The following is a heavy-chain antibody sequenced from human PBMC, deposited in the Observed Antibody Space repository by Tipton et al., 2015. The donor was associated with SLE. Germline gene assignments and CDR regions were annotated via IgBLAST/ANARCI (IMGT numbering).Heavy chain of an antibody. CDR3: ARSPVDYWNGYST. CDR2: ISGSDGST. CDR1: RFTFSTYG. Sequence: GSLRLSCAASRFTFSTYGMRWVRQSPEKGLEWVSSISGSDGSTYYADSVKGRFTISRDNSKKTLYLQMNGLRAEDTAVYYCARSPVDYWNGYSTWGQGTLVAVSS. V-gene: IGHV3-23*01. D-gene: IGHD3-3*01. J-gene: IGHJ4*02.